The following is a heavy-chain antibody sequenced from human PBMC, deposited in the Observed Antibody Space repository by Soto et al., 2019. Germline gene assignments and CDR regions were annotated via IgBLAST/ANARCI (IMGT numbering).Heavy chain of an antibody. D-gene: IGHD1-26*01. CDR3: ARARMFSGAHHDY. V-gene: IGHV1-18*04. CDR1: GYTFTNFG. J-gene: IGHJ4*02. Sequence: QVHLVQSGAVVENPGASVKVSCKASGYTFTNFGINWVRQAPGQGLEWMGWITPSNGNANYPQKHQDRLTLTTDTSTNTAYLEMRSLRSDDTAVYFCARARMFSGAHHDYWGQVTRVNVSS. CDR2: ITPSNGNA.